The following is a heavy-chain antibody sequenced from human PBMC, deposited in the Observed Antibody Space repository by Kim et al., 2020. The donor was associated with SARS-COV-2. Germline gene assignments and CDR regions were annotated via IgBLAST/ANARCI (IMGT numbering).Heavy chain of an antibody. D-gene: IGHD3-9*01. Sequence: SETLSLTCTVSGGSISSSSYYWGWIRQPPGKGLEWIGSIYYSGSTYYNPSLKSRVTISVDTSKNQFSLKLSSVTAADTAVYYCARRVLRYNWYFDLWGRGTLVTVSS. V-gene: IGHV4-39*01. CDR3: ARRVLRYNWYFDL. CDR1: GGSISSSSYY. J-gene: IGHJ2*01. CDR2: IYYSGST.